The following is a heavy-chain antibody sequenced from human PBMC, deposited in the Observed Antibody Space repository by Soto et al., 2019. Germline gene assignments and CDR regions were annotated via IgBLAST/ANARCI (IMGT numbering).Heavy chain of an antibody. CDR3: AREYGSSYSPRYYGMDV. V-gene: IGHV3-7*05. CDR2: IKQDGSEK. Sequence: EVQLVESGGGLVQPGGSLRLSCAASGFTLSSYWMSWVRQAPGKGLEWVANIKQDGSEKYYVDSVKGRFTISRDTAKSSLYLQLNSLRAEHTAVYYCAREYGSSYSPRYYGMDVWGQGTTVTVSS. CDR1: GFTLSSYW. J-gene: IGHJ6*02. D-gene: IGHD6-13*01.